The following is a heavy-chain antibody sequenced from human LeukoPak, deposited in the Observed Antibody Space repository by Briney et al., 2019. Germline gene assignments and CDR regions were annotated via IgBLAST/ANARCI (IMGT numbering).Heavy chain of an antibody. CDR1: GFTFSRYA. Sequence: GGSLRLSCAASGFTFSRYAMHWVRQAPGNGLEWVAIISDDGSKEYYADSVKGRVTISRDNSKNTLYLQMNSLRTEDTAVYHCARDWPVGYSSGSSNWFDPWGQGTLVTVSS. D-gene: IGHD3-10*01. J-gene: IGHJ5*02. CDR3: ARDWPVGYSSGSSNWFDP. V-gene: IGHV3-30-3*01. CDR2: ISDDGSKE.